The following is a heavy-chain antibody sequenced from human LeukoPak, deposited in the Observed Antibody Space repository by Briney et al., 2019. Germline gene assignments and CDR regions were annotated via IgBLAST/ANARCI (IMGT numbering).Heavy chain of an antibody. CDR1: GFTVSSYA. CDR2: ISGSDDVT. CDR3: ATTWPYMTSFGGPIVNPAA. J-gene: IGHJ6*02. V-gene: IGHV3-23*01. Sequence: GGSLRLSCAASGFTVSSYAMSWVRQAPGKGLEWVSAISGSDDVTYHADSAKGRFTISRDRSKNTLYLQMNGLRDEDTAVYHCATTWPYMTSFGGPIVNPAAWGQGTTVTVSS. D-gene: IGHD3-16*02.